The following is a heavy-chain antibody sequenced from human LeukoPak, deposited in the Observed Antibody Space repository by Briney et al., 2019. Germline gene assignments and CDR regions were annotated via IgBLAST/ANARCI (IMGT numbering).Heavy chain of an antibody. D-gene: IGHD3-3*01. J-gene: IGHJ4*02. CDR2: ISSSSSYI. CDR3: ARDNFDFWSGYLTSNFDY. Sequence: GGSLRLSCAASGFTVSSSYMSWVRQAPGKGLEWVSSISSSSSYIYYADSVKGRFTISRDNAKNSLYLQMNSLRAEDTAVYYCARDNFDFWSGYLTSNFDYWGQGTLVTVSS. V-gene: IGHV3-21*01. CDR1: GFTVSSSY.